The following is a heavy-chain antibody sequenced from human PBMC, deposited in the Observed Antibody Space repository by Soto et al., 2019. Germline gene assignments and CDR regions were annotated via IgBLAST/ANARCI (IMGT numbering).Heavy chain of an antibody. CDR1: GDSISRGAFS. Sequence: QVQLQESGSGLVKPSQTLSLTCTVSGDSISRGAFSCSWIRQPPGQVLEWVGYIYHSGSIHYNPSLKSRVTISVDRTKNQFSLKLTSVTAADTAVYYCARVDSGWSEVDYWGQGTLVTVSS. D-gene: IGHD6-19*01. CDR2: IYHSGSI. CDR3: ARVDSGWSEVDY. V-gene: IGHV4-30-2*01. J-gene: IGHJ4*02.